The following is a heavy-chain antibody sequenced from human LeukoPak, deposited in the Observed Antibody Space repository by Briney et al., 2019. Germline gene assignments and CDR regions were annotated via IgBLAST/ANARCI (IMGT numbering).Heavy chain of an antibody. J-gene: IGHJ4*02. CDR2: INHSGST. D-gene: IGHD3-10*01. Sequence: SGTLSLTRAVYLGSLCGYYWSWIGQPPGRGRGWVWRINHSGSTHYNPPLKSRVTISVDTSKNQFSLQLSSVTAADTAVYYCAGSKVRGVIDYWGQGTLVTVSS. CDR3: AGSKVRGVIDY. V-gene: IGHV4-34*01. CDR1: LGSLCGYY.